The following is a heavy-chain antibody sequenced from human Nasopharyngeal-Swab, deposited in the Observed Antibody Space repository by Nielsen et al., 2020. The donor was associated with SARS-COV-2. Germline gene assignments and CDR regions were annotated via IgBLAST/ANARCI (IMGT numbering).Heavy chain of an antibody. CDR3: ARVVTMIVVVNPPRGQKRAFDI. Sequence: SETLSLTCAVYGGSFSGYYWSWIRQPPGKGLEWIGEINHSGSTNYNPSLKSRVTISVDTSKNKFSLKLSSVTAADTAVYYWARVVTMIVVVNPPRGQKRAFDIWGQGTMVTVSS. CDR1: GGSFSGYY. V-gene: IGHV4-34*01. D-gene: IGHD3-22*01. J-gene: IGHJ3*02. CDR2: INHSGST.